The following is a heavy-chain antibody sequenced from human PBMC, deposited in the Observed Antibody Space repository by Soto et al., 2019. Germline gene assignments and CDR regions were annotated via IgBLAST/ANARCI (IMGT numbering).Heavy chain of an antibody. CDR1: GFTFTSYA. D-gene: IGHD1-26*01. Sequence: VGSLRLSCAASGFTFTSYAMSWVRQAPGKGLEWVSGISGSGATTYYADSVKGRFTISRDNSKNTLYLQMNSLRAEDTAVYYCAKDRGATRYYFDYWGQGTLVTVS. CDR3: AKDRGATRYYFDY. J-gene: IGHJ4*02. V-gene: IGHV3-23*01. CDR2: ISGSGATT.